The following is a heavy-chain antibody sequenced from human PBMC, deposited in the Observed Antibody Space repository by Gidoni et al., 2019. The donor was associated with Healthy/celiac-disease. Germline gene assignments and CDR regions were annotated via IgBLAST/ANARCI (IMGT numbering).Heavy chain of an antibody. V-gene: IGHV1-69*02. CDR2: IIPILGIA. J-gene: IGHJ4*02. CDR1: GGTFGSYT. Sequence: QVQLVQSGAEVKKPGSSVKVSCKASGGTFGSYTISWVRQAPGQGLEWMGRIIPILGIANYAQKVQGRVTITADKSTSTAYMELSSLRSEDTAVYYCATHLARGYWGQGTLVTVSS. CDR3: ATHLARGY.